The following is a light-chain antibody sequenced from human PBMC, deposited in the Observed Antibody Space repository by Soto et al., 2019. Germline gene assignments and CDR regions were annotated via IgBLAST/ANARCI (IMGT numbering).Light chain of an antibody. Sequence: EIVLTQSPDTLSLSPGDRATLSCRASQSVGHMFLAWFQQKPGQAPRLLIFDAYRRATGIPDRFSGSGSGTNFALTISRLEPEDFAVYFCQQYGSSPLAFGGGTKVDIK. CDR1: QSVGHMF. CDR2: DAY. CDR3: QQYGSSPLA. J-gene: IGKJ4*01. V-gene: IGKV3-20*01.